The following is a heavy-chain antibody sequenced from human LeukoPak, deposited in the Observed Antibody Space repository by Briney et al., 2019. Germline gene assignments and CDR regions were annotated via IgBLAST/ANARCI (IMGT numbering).Heavy chain of an antibody. Sequence: ASVKVSCKASGYTFTSYDINWVRQATGQGLEWMGWMNPNSGNTGYAQKFQGRVTMTRNTSISTAYMELSSLRSEDTAVYYCARELTDYDFWSGYYTRPETIWFDYWGQGTLVTVSS. CDR1: GYTFTSYD. CDR2: MNPNSGNT. CDR3: ARELTDYDFWSGYYTRPETIWFDY. D-gene: IGHD3-3*01. V-gene: IGHV1-8*01. J-gene: IGHJ4*02.